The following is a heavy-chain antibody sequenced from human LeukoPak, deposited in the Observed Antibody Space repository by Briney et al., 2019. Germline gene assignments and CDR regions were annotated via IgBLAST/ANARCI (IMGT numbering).Heavy chain of an antibody. V-gene: IGHV3-23*01. Sequence: GGSLRLSCAASGFTFSSYGMSWVRQAPGKGLEWVSAISGSGGSTYYADSVKGRFTISRDNSKNTLYLQMNSLRAEDTAVYYCAKDPDSSGWYVVDYWGQGTLVTVSS. J-gene: IGHJ4*02. CDR3: AKDPDSSGWYVVDY. CDR1: GFTFSSYG. D-gene: IGHD6-19*01. CDR2: ISGSGGST.